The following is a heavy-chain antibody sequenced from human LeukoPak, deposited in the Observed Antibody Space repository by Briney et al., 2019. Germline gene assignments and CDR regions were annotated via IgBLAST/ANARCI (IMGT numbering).Heavy chain of an antibody. CDR2: ISGSGGST. CDR3: AKAHRGYALEDY. J-gene: IGHJ4*02. V-gene: IGHV3-23*01. CDR1: GFTFSSYW. D-gene: IGHD5-12*01. Sequence: GGSLRLSCAASGFTFSSYWMTWVRQAPGKGLEWVSAISGSGGSTYYADSVKGRFTISRDNSKNTLYLQMNSLRAEDTAVYYCAKAHRGYALEDYWGQGTLVTVSS.